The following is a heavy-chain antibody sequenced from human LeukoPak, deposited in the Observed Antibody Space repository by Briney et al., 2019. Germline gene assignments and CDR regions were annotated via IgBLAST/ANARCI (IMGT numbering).Heavy chain of an antibody. CDR2: IWYDGSNK. D-gene: IGHD2-21*02. V-gene: IGHV3-33*01. Sequence: GGSLRLSCAASGFTFSSYGMHWVRQAPGKGLEWVAVIWYDGSNKYYADSVKGRFTISRDNSKNTLYLQMNSLRAEDTAVYYCARSQAACGGDCYPEYFDYWGQGTLVTVSS. CDR1: GFTFSSYG. CDR3: ARSQAACGGDCYPEYFDY. J-gene: IGHJ4*02.